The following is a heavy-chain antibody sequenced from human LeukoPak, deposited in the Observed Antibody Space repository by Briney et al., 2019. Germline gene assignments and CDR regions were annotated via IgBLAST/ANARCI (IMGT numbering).Heavy chain of an antibody. Sequence: SQTLSLTCTVSGGSISSGDYYWSWIRQPPGKGLEWIGYIFYSGSTYYNPSLKSRVTMSVDTFKNQFSLKLSSVTAADTAVYYCARAYGSGSPSNWFVPWGQGTLVTVSS. J-gene: IGHJ5*02. CDR2: IFYSGST. D-gene: IGHD3-10*01. CDR1: GGSISSGDYY. CDR3: ARAYGSGSPSNWFVP. V-gene: IGHV4-30-4*01.